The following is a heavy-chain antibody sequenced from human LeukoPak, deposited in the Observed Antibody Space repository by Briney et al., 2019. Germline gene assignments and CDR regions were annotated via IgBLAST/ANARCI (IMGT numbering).Heavy chain of an antibody. CDR3: AKYITMIVVVITGAFDY. V-gene: IGHV3-23*01. D-gene: IGHD3-22*01. Sequence: GRSLRLSCAASGFTFSSYAMGWVRQAPGKGLEWVSAISGSGGSTYYADSVKGRFTISRDNSKNTLYLQMNSLRAEDMAVYYCAKYITMIVVVITGAFDYWGQGTLVTVSS. CDR1: GFTFSSYA. CDR2: ISGSGGST. J-gene: IGHJ4*02.